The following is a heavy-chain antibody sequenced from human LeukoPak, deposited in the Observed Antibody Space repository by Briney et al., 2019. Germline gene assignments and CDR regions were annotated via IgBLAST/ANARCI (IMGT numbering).Heavy chain of an antibody. CDR1: GGSISDYY. J-gene: IGHJ4*02. V-gene: IGHV4-4*07. CDR2: IYASGDT. CDR3: ARHDRLITFGGLIVIGPFDF. D-gene: IGHD3-16*02. Sequence: SETLSLTCIVSGGSISDYYWSWIRQPAGKGLEWIGRIYASGDTIYNPSLQSRVTMSVHTSKNQFSLNLNSVTAADTAVYYCARHDRLITFGGLIVIGPFDFWGQGILVTVSS.